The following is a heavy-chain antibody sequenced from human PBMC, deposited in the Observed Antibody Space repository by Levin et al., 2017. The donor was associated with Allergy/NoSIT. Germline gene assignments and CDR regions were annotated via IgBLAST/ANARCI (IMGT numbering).Heavy chain of an antibody. D-gene: IGHD5-18*01. CDR1: GGSFSGYY. Sequence: SETLSLTCAVYGGSFSGYYWSWIRQPPGKGLEWIGEINHSGSTNYNPSLKSRVTISVDTSKNQFSLKLSSVTAADTAVYYCAGAESDTAMVREGRNVPHPDYFDYWGQGTLVTVSS. J-gene: IGHJ4*02. CDR2: INHSGST. V-gene: IGHV4-34*01. CDR3: AGAESDTAMVREGRNVPHPDYFDY.